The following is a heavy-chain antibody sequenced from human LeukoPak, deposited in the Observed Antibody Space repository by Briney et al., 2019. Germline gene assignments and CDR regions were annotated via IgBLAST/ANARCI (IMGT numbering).Heavy chain of an antibody. CDR3: ARALTLTERYYYYYYYMDV. CDR2: IIPIFGTA. J-gene: IGHJ6*03. CDR1: GYTFTGYY. D-gene: IGHD4-23*01. Sequence: GASVKVSCKASGYTFTGYYMHWVRQAPGQGLEWMGGIIPIFGTANYAQKFQGRVTITADKSTSTAHMELSSLRSEDTAVYYCARALTLTERYYYYYYYMDVWGKGTTVTVSS. V-gene: IGHV1-69*06.